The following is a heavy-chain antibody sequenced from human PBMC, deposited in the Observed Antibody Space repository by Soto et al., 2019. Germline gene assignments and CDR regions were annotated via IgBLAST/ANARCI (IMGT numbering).Heavy chain of an antibody. CDR2: IKNRANSYST. V-gene: IGHV3-72*01. CDR1: GFTFSDHY. CDR3: VRVELSSGGYRRVFDY. Sequence: EVQLVESGGGLVQPGGSLRLYCTASGFTFSDHYMDWVRQAPGKGLEWFGRIKNRANSYSTQFAASVKGRIIISRDASESSLYLQMTSLKTQDTAVYYCVRVELSSGGYRRVFDYWGQGNLVTVSS. D-gene: IGHD3-10*01. J-gene: IGHJ4*02.